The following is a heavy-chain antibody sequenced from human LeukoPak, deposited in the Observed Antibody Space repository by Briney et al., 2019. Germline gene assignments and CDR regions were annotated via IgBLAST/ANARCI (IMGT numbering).Heavy chain of an antibody. CDR2: IYYSGNT. CDR3: ARHISDVYFYENSGYYGFDF. CDR1: GGSINTYF. V-gene: IGHV4-59*08. Sequence: SETLSLTCTVSGGSINTYFWSWIRQPPGKGLEWIGYIYYSGNTNYNPSLKSRVTISVDTSKNQFYLKLNSVTAADTGVYFCARHISDVYFYENSGYYGFDFWGQGTLVTVSS. J-gene: IGHJ4*02. D-gene: IGHD3-22*01.